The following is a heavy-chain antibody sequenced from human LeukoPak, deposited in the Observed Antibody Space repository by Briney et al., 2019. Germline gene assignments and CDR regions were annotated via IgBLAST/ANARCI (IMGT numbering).Heavy chain of an antibody. V-gene: IGHV4-30-4*01. CDR3: ARYGYCSSTSCPDAFDI. CDR2: IYYSGST. D-gene: IGHD2-2*01. J-gene: IGHJ3*02. CDR1: GGSISSGDDY. Sequence: SQTLSLTCTVSGGSISSGDDYWSWIRQPPGKGLERIGYIYYSGSTYYNPSLKSRVTISVDTSKNQFSLKLSSVTAADTAVYYIARYGYCSSTSCPDAFDIWGQGTIVTVSS.